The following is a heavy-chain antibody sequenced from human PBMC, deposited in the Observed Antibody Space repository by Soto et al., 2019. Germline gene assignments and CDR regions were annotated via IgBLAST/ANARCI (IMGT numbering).Heavy chain of an antibody. CDR2: INAGNGNT. CDR3: ASDLGGWTDY. Sequence: QVQLVQSGAEVKKPGASVKVSCKASGYTFTSYAMHWVRQAPGQRREWMGWINAGNGNTKYSQKFQDRVTITRDTSASTDYMELSSLRSEDTTVDYCASDLGGWTDYWGQGTLVTVSS. CDR1: GYTFTSYA. J-gene: IGHJ4*02. V-gene: IGHV1-3*01. D-gene: IGHD6-19*01.